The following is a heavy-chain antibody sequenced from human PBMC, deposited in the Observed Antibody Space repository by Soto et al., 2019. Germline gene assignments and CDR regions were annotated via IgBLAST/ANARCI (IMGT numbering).Heavy chain of an antibody. CDR2: IKQDGSEK. V-gene: IGHV3-7*01. J-gene: IGHJ4*02. Sequence: EVQLVESGGGLVQPGGSLRLSCAASGVTFSSYWMSWVRQAPGKGLEWVANIKQDGSEKYYVDSVKGRFTISRDNAKNSLYLQMNSLRAEDTAVYYCARDLSDPAAGIFDYWGQGTLVTVSS. D-gene: IGHD6-13*01. CDR3: ARDLSDPAAGIFDY. CDR1: GVTFSSYW.